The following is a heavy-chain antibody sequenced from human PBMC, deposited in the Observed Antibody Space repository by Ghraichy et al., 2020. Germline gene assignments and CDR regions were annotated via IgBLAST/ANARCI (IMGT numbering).Heavy chain of an antibody. CDR2: IYYSGNT. CDR3: ARTGSSYDFWSGYYTPLGY. V-gene: IGHV4-39*01. J-gene: IGHJ4*02. Sequence: ESLNISCTVSGGSISSSSYYWGWIRQPPGKGLEWIGSIYYSGNTYYNPSLKSRVTIFVDTSKNQFSLKLSSVTAADTAVYYCARTGSSYDFWSGYYTPLGYWGQGTLVTVSS. CDR1: GGSISSSSYY. D-gene: IGHD3-3*01.